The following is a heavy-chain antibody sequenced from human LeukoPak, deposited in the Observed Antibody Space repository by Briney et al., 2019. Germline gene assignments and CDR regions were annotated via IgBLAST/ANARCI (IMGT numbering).Heavy chain of an antibody. D-gene: IGHD3-10*01. J-gene: IGHJ6*02. V-gene: IGHV3-23*01. CDR3: AKFGTYYYYGMDV. Sequence: GGSLRLSCAASGFTFSSYAMSWVRQAPGKGLEWVSAISGSGGSTYYVDSVKGRFTISRDNSKNTLYLQMNSLRAEDTAVYYCAKFGTYYYYGMDVWGQGTTVTVSS. CDR2: ISGSGGST. CDR1: GFTFSSYA.